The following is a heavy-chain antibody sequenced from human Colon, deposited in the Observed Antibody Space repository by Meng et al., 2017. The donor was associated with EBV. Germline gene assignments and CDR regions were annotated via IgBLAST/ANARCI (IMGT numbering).Heavy chain of an antibody. V-gene: IGHV4-61*01. CDR1: GDSVATGRYY. Sequence: QVQLTESGPGPVKPSETLSLTCTVSGDSVATGRYYWSWIRQPPGKGLECIAYIYYIGGTNYNPSLKSRLTISLDTSKNQFSLSLRSVTAADTAVYYCARVSGRSFDPWGQGTLVTVSS. CDR2: IYYIGGT. D-gene: IGHD3-10*01. CDR3: ARVSGRSFDP. J-gene: IGHJ5*02.